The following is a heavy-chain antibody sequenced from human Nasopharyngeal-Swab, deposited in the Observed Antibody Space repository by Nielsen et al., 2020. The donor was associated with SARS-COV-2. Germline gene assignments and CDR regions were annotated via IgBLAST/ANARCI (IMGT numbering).Heavy chain of an antibody. Sequence: SETLSLTCTVSGGSISSYYWGWIRQPPGKGLEWIGSIYYSGSTYYNPSLKSRVTISVDTSKNQFSLKLSSVTAADTAVYYCARSSLQGFDYWGQGTLVTVSS. D-gene: IGHD4-11*01. CDR3: ARSSLQGFDY. J-gene: IGHJ4*02. V-gene: IGHV4-39*01. CDR1: GGSISSYY. CDR2: IYYSGST.